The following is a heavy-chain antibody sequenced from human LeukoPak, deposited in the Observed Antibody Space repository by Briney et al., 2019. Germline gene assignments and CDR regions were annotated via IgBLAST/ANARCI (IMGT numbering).Heavy chain of an antibody. Sequence: PSETLSLTCTVSGGFISSYYWSWIRQPPGKGLEWIGYIYYSGSTTYNPSLKSRVTISIDTSKNQFSLRLTSVTAADTAVYYCARGGYTSGWYVFDYWGQGTLVTVPS. CDR1: GGFISSYY. CDR2: IYYSGST. D-gene: IGHD6-19*01. J-gene: IGHJ4*02. V-gene: IGHV4-59*01. CDR3: ARGGYTSGWYVFDY.